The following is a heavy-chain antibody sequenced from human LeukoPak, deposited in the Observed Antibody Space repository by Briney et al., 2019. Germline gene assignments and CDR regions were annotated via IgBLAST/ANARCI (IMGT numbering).Heavy chain of an antibody. J-gene: IGHJ4*02. D-gene: IGHD6-19*01. Sequence: GGALRLSCAASGFSISDYDMHWVRQAPGKGLEWVAAISYDGSNKYYEDSVKGRFTISRDNSKNTLFLQMNSLRSEDTAVYYCAKLRDTSGWFLDYWGQGTLVTVSS. CDR3: AKLRDTSGWFLDY. CDR2: ISYDGSNK. V-gene: IGHV3-30*18. CDR1: GFSISDYD.